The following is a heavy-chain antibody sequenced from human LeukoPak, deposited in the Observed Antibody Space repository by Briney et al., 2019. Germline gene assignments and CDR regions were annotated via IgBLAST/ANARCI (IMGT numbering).Heavy chain of an antibody. CDR3: VQTTGSPGFDY. J-gene: IGHJ4*02. D-gene: IGHD1-14*01. CDR2: IYNGVPT. V-gene: IGHV4-4*09. Sequence: SETLSLLCTASGAPISRFYRNWVRQPPGKGLEWIGNIYNGVPTFFNPSLKSRVTLSVDTSKTQFSLQLASVTAADTAVYYCVQTTGSPGFDYWGQRILVTVSS. CDR1: GAPISRFY.